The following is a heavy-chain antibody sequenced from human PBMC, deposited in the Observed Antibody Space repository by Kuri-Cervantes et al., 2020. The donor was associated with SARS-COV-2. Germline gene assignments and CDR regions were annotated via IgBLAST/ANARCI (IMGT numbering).Heavy chain of an antibody. Sequence: GSLRLSCTVSGGSISSYYWSWIRQPPGKGLEWIGYIYYSGSTNYNPSLKSRVTISVDTSKNQFSLKLSSVTAADTAVYYCARDWLSMPPGCFDPWGQGTLVTVSS. CDR2: IYYSGST. CDR1: GGSISSYY. D-gene: IGHD2/OR15-2a*01. J-gene: IGHJ5*02. V-gene: IGHV4-59*12. CDR3: ARDWLSMPPGCFDP.